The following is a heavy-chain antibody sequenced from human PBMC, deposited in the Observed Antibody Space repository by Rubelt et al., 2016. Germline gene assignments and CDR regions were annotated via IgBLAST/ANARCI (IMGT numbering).Heavy chain of an antibody. CDR2: ISYDGSNK. D-gene: IGHD3-16*01. J-gene: IGHJ4*02. Sequence: RSLRLSCAASGFTFSSYAMHWVRQAPGKGLEWVAVISYDGSNKYYADSVKGRFTFSRDNSKNTLYLQMNSLRAEDTAVYYCARVPYGDYVWGLLGYWGQGALVTVSS. V-gene: IGHV3-30*04. CDR1: GFTFSSYA. CDR3: ARVPYGDYVWGLLGY.